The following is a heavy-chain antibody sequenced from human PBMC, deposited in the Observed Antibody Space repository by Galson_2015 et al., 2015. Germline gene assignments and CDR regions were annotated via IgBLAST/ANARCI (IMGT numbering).Heavy chain of an antibody. CDR2: ISAYNGNT. V-gene: IGHV1-18*01. CDR1: GYTFTSYG. J-gene: IGHJ6*03. Sequence: SVKVSCKASGYTFTSYGINWVRQAPGQGLEWMGWISAYNGNTNYAQKLQGRVTMTTDTSTSTAYMELRSLRSDDTAVYYCASGYCSSTSCLFYYYMDVWGKGTTVTVPS. CDR3: ASGYCSSTSCLFYYYMDV. D-gene: IGHD2-2*01.